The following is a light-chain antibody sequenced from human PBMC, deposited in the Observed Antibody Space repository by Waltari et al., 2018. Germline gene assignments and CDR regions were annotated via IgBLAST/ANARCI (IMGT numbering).Light chain of an antibody. CDR2: KAS. CDR3: QHYNSYPYT. V-gene: IGKV1-5*03. J-gene: IGKJ2*01. CDR1: QSISSW. Sequence: DIQMTQSPSTLSASVRDRVNITCRPSQSISSWLAWYQQKPGKAPKLMIYKASSLESGVPSRFSGSGSGTEFTLAISSLQPDDFATYFCQHYNSYPYTFGQGTKLETK.